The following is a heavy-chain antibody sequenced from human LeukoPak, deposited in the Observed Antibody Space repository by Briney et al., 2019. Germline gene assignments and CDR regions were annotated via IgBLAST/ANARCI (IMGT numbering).Heavy chain of an antibody. CDR1: GGSISSGSYY. Sequence: SQTLSLTCTVSGGSISSGSYYWSWIRQPAGKGLEWIGRIYTSGSTNYNPSLKSRVTISVDTSKIQFSLKLSSVTAADTAVYYCARGSSSFVYWGQGTLVTVSS. V-gene: IGHV4-61*02. D-gene: IGHD6-13*01. CDR2: IYTSGST. J-gene: IGHJ4*02. CDR3: ARGSSSFVY.